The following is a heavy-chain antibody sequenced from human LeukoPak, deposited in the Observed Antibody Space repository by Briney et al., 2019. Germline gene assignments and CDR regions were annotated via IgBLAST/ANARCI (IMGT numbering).Heavy chain of an antibody. CDR1: GFTFSSYA. V-gene: IGHV3-23*01. D-gene: IGHD2-2*01. CDR2: ISGSGGST. CDR3: AKIFRERYCSSTSCYPYYYYYYMDV. Sequence: GGSLRLSCAASGFTFSSYAMSWVRQAPGKGLEWVSAISGSGGSTYYADSVKGRFTISRDNSKNMLYLQMNSLRAEDTAVYYCAKIFRERYCSSTSCYPYYYYYYMDVWGKGTTVTVSS. J-gene: IGHJ6*03.